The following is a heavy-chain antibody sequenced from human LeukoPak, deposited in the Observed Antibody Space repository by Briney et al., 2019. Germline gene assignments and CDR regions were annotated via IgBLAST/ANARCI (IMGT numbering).Heavy chain of an antibody. CDR1: GFTFTTYN. CDR2: ISRSSSTI. Sequence: GGSLRLSCAASGFTFTTYNMNWVRQPQGKGLEWVSYISRSSSTIKYADSVKGRFTISRDNAKNSVYLQMNSLRDEDTAVYYCARDYGDHGEYFDYWGQGTLVTVSS. D-gene: IGHD4-17*01. J-gene: IGHJ4*02. V-gene: IGHV3-48*02. CDR3: ARDYGDHGEYFDY.